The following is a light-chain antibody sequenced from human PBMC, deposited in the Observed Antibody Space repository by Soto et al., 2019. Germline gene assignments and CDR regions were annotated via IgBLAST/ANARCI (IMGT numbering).Light chain of an antibody. CDR3: QQYGNSPIT. CDR1: QSVSSY. Sequence: EIVLTQSPATLSLSPGERATLSCRASQSVSSYLVWYQQKPGQTPRPLIYDASSRATGIPARFSGSGSGTDFTLTISRLEPEDFAVYYCQQYGNSPITFGQGTRLEIK. CDR2: DAS. V-gene: IGKV3-20*01. J-gene: IGKJ5*01.